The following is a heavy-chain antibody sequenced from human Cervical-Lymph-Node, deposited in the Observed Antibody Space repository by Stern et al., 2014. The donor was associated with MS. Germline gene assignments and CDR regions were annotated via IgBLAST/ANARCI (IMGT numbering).Heavy chain of an antibody. V-gene: IGHV5-51*03. CDR3: ARLHDDYGDYFNY. Sequence: EVQLVESGAEVKKPGESLKISCKGSGYSFTSYWIGWVRQMPGKGLELMGIIYPGDSDRRYSPSFQGQGTISAEKSISTAYLQWSSLKASDTAMYYCARLHDDYGDYFNYWGQGTLVTVSS. CDR1: GYSFTSYW. J-gene: IGHJ4*02. CDR2: IYPGDSDR. D-gene: IGHD4-17*01.